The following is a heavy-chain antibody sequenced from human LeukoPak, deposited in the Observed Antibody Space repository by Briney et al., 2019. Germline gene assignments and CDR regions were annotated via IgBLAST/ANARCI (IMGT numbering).Heavy chain of an antibody. CDR1: GFTFSSHS. CDR2: ITSSSSYI. D-gene: IGHD6-6*01. V-gene: IGHV3-21*04. Sequence: GGSLRLSGAASGFTFSSHSMNWVRQAPGKGLEWVSSITSSSSYIFYADSVEGRFTISRDNAKNSLFLQMNTLRAEDTAVYYCARDPYSSTWSYGMDVWGQGTTVTVSS. J-gene: IGHJ6*02. CDR3: ARDPYSSTWSYGMDV.